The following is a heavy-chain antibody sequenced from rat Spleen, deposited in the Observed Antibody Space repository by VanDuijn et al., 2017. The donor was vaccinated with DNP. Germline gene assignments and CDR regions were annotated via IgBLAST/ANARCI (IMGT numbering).Heavy chain of an antibody. D-gene: IGHD1-2*01. Sequence: EVQLVESGGGLVQPGRSLKLSCAASGFTFSNYDMAWVRQAPTKGLEWVASISYDGGSTYYRDSVKGRFTISRDNAKSSLYLQMDSRRSEDTATYYCTTDVTIAACWGQGTLVTVSS. V-gene: IGHV5-20*01. CDR3: TTDVTIAAC. CDR1: GFTFSNYD. CDR2: ISYDGGST. J-gene: IGHJ3*01.